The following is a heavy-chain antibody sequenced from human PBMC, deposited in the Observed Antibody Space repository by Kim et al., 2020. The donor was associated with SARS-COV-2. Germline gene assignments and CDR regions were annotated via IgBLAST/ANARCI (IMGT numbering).Heavy chain of an antibody. V-gene: IGHV3-48*02. CDR1: GFTFSSFS. CDR3: ARDKDYGFDI. Sequence: GGSLRLSCGASGFTFSSFSFNWIRQAPGKGLEWMSYITIGGDNTQYADSVRGRFTISRDNFHNLIYLQMNSLRHEDTAIYYCARDKDYGFDIWGHGSMVTVSS. J-gene: IGHJ3*02. CDR2: ITIGGDNT.